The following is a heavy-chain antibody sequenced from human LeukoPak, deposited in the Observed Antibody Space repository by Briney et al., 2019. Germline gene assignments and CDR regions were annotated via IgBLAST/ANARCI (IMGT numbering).Heavy chain of an antibody. D-gene: IGHD3-16*01. CDR3: ARDLGVGYYFDY. Sequence: SETLSLTCTVSGGSISSGGYYWSWIRQPPGKGLEWIGYIYHSGSTYYNPSLKSRVTISVDRSKNQFSLKLSSVTAADTAVYYCARDLGVGYYFDYWGQGTLVTVSS. V-gene: IGHV4-30-2*01. J-gene: IGHJ4*02. CDR1: GGSISSGGYY. CDR2: IYHSGST.